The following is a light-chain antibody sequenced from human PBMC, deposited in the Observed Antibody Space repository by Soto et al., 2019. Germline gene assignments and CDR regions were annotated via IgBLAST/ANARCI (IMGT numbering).Light chain of an antibody. CDR3: QQYCRTSWT. CDR1: QSVSTNF. Sequence: EIVLTQSPGTLSLSPGEGATLSCRASQSVSTNFFAWYQQKPGQAPRLLIYGASTRATGIPDRFSCSGSGTNLTLTISRLEPEDFAVYYCQQYCRTSWTFGQGNKGEIK. CDR2: GAS. V-gene: IGKV3-20*01. J-gene: IGKJ1*01.